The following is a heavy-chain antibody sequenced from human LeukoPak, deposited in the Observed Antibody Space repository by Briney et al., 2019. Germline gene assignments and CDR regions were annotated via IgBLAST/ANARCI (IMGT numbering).Heavy chain of an antibody. J-gene: IGHJ6*02. Sequence: SETLSLTCTVSGGSFSSVDHYWSWIRQPPGKGLEWIGYIYYSGSAYYNPALKSRVTISVNTSKNQFSLKLSSVTAADTAVYYCARDNWNYGSSMDVWGQGTTVTVSS. V-gene: IGHV4-30-4*01. CDR2: IYYSGSA. CDR3: ARDNWNYGSSMDV. CDR1: GGSFSSVDHY. D-gene: IGHD1-7*01.